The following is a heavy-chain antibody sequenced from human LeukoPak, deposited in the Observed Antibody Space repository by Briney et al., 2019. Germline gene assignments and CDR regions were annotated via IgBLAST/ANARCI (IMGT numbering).Heavy chain of an antibody. J-gene: IGHJ4*02. Sequence: GGSLRLSCAASGFTFSSYAMSWVRQAPGKGLEWVSAISGSGGSTYYADSVKGRFTISRDNSKNTLYLQMSSLRAEDTAVYHCAKVRGYYYDSSGYPTLYYFDYWGQGTLVTVSS. V-gene: IGHV3-23*01. CDR2: ISGSGGST. D-gene: IGHD3-22*01. CDR1: GFTFSSYA. CDR3: AKVRGYYYDSSGYPTLYYFDY.